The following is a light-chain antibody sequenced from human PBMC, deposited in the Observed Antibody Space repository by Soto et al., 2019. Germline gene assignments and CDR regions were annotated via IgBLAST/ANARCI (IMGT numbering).Light chain of an antibody. CDR1: QSISTY. V-gene: IGKV1-39*01. CDR2: GAS. J-gene: IGKJ4*02. Sequence: QFTQSQQPLSASVGERVAFTCRASQSISTYLIWYQQKRGKAPTLLIYGASSLQTGVPSRFSGSGSETDFSLSISSLQPEDFATYFCQQVYSGPRTFGRGTKVDIK. CDR3: QQVYSGPRT.